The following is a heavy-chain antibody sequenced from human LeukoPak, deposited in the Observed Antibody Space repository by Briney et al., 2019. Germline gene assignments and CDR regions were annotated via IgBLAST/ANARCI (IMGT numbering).Heavy chain of an antibody. D-gene: IGHD1-14*01. Sequence: SETLSLTCTVSGDSISGSSYYWGWIRQPPGKGLEWIGNIYNSVITYYNPSLKSRVTIAADTSKNQFSLRLTSVTAADTALYFCARLDYNFGTIWGQGALVTVSP. CDR2: IYNSVIT. CDR1: GDSISGSSYY. J-gene: IGHJ4*02. CDR3: ARLDYNFGTI. V-gene: IGHV4-39*01.